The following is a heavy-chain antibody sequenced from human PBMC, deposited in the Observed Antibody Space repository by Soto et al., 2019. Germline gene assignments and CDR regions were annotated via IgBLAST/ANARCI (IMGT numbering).Heavy chain of an antibody. CDR1: GYTFTSYA. D-gene: IGHD2-21*01. Sequence: GASVKVSCKASGYTFTSYAMHWVRQAPGQRLEWMGWINAGNGNTKYSQKFQGRVTITRDTSASTAYMELSSLRSEDTAVYYCARDRLSFCGKGGYFDHWGQGTLVTVSS. CDR3: ARDRLSFCGKGGYFDH. V-gene: IGHV1-3*01. CDR2: INAGNGNT. J-gene: IGHJ4*02.